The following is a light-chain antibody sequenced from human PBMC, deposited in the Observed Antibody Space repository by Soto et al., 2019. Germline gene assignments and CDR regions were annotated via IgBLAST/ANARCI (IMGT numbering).Light chain of an antibody. CDR3: QSWDSGFRV. CDR2: IKSDGSH. J-gene: IGLJ3*02. CDR1: SGHSTNT. V-gene: IGLV4-69*01. Sequence: QSVLTQSPSASASLGASVKLTCTLSSGHSTNTIAWHQQQPEKGPRYLMKIKSDGSHTKGDVIPYRFSGSSSGAERYRSISSLRSEDEGDYYCQSWDSGFRVFGGGTKVTVL.